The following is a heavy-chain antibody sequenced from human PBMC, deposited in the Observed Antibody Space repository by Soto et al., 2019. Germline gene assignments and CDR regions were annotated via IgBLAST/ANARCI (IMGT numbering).Heavy chain of an antibody. CDR3: ARDSTTGTPNPYGLDV. D-gene: IGHD4-17*01. CDR1: GFTFSDYY. Sequence: QVQLVESGGGLVKPGGSLRLSCAASGFTFSDYYMSWIRQAPGMGLEWVSYISSSGGTIYYADSVKGRVTISRDTAKNSLDLQMNSLRAEDTAVYYCARDSTTGTPNPYGLDVWGQGTTVTVSS. V-gene: IGHV3-11*01. CDR2: ISSSGGTI. J-gene: IGHJ6*02.